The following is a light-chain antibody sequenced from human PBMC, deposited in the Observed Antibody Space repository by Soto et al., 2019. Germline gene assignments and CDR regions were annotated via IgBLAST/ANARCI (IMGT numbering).Light chain of an antibody. CDR3: QQYNTWPLT. CDR1: QSVSST. J-gene: IGKJ3*01. CDR2: DAS. V-gene: IGKV3-15*01. Sequence: ETVMTQSPATLSVSPGERPTLSCRASQSVSSTLAWYQQKPGQAPRLLIYDASTRATGIPARFSGSGSGTECTLTISSLQSEDFAVYYCQQYNTWPLTCGPGTKVDIK.